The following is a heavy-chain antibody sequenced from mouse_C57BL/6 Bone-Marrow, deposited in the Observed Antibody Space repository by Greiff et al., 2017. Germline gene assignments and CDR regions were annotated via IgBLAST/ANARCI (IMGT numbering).Heavy chain of an antibody. CDR3: ARVGYYEVCYVDV. J-gene: IGHJ1*03. D-gene: IGHD2-3*01. V-gene: IGHV1-64*01. CDR2: IHPNSGST. CDR1: GYTFTSYW. Sequence: QVQLKQPGAELVKPGASVKLSCKASGYTFTSYWMHWVKQRPGQGLEWIGMIHPNSGSTNYNEKFKSKATLTVDKSSSTAYMQLSSLTSEDSAVYYCARVGYYEVCYVDVWGTGTTVTVSS.